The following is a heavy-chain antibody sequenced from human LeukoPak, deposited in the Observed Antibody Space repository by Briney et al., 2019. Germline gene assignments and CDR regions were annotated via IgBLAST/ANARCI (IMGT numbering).Heavy chain of an antibody. CDR2: ISGSGGST. J-gene: IGHJ3*02. V-gene: IGHV3-23*01. Sequence: GGSLRLSCAASEFTFSSYGMSWVRQAPGKGLEWVSSISGSGGSTYYADSVKGRFTISRDNSKNTLYLQMNSLRAEDTAVYYCAKDPPRVEYILAFDIWGQGTMVTVSS. CDR3: AKDPPRVEYILAFDI. D-gene: IGHD1-1*01. CDR1: EFTFSSYG.